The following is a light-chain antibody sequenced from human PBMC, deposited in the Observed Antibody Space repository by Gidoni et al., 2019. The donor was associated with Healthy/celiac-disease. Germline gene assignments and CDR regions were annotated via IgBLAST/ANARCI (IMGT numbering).Light chain of an antibody. CDR2: EVS. J-gene: IGLJ1*01. CDR3: CSYAGSYV. Sequence: QSALTQPASVSGSPGQSITIPCTGTSSDVGSYNRVSWYQQQPGKAPKLMIYEVSKRPSGVSNRFSGSKSGNTASLTISCLQAEDEADYYCCSYAGSYVFGTGTKVTVL. V-gene: IGLV2-23*02. CDR1: SSDVGSYNR.